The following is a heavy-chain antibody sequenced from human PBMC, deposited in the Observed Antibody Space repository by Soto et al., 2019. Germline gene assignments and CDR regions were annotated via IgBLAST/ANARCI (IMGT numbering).Heavy chain of an antibody. J-gene: IGHJ4*02. Sequence: PSETLSLTCAVSGGSISSGGYSWSWIRQPPGKGLEWIGYIYHSGSTYYNPSLKSRVTISVDRSNNQFSLKLTSVTAADTAVYYCAFSTMPRTRDLVYWAQGTLVTVSS. CDR2: IYHSGST. CDR3: AFSTMPRTRDLVY. CDR1: GGSISSGGYS. V-gene: IGHV4-30-2*01. D-gene: IGHD2-2*01.